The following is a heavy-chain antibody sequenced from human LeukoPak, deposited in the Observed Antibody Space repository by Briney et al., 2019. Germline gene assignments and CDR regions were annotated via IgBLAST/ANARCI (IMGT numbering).Heavy chain of an antibody. CDR1: GGTFSSYA. Sequence: GSSVKVSCKASGGTFSSYAISWVRQAPGQGLEWMGGIIPIIGTANYAQKFQGRVTITADESTSTAYMELSSLRSEDTAVYYCARGPLWFRELHNWFDPWGQGTLVTVSS. CDR2: IIPIIGTA. J-gene: IGHJ5*02. D-gene: IGHD3-10*01. V-gene: IGHV1-69*01. CDR3: ARGPLWFRELHNWFDP.